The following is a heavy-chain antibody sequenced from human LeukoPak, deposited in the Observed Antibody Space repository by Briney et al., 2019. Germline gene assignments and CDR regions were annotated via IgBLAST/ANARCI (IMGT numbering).Heavy chain of an antibody. CDR3: ARDKVVGASHFDY. CDR1: GFTFSSYA. D-gene: IGHD1-26*01. J-gene: IGHJ4*02. V-gene: IGHV3-30*04. CDR2: ISYDGSNK. Sequence: GGSLRLSRAASGFTFSSYAMHWVRQAPGKGLEWVAVISYDGSNKYYADSVKGRFTISRDNAKNSVYLQMNSLRAEDTAVYYCARDKVVGASHFDYWGQGTLVTVSS.